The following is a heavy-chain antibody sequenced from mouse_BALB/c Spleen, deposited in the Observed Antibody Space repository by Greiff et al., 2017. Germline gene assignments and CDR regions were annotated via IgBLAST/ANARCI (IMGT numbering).Heavy chain of an antibody. V-gene: IGHV5-4*02. CDR3: ASERMDY. CDR1: GFTFSDYY. Sequence: EVMLVESGGGLVKPGGSLKLSCAASGFTFSDYYMYWVRQTPEKRLEWVATISDGGSYTYYPDSVKGRFTISRDNAKNNLYLQMSSLKSEDTAMYYCASERMDYWGQGTSVTVSS. CDR2: ISDGGSYT. J-gene: IGHJ4*01.